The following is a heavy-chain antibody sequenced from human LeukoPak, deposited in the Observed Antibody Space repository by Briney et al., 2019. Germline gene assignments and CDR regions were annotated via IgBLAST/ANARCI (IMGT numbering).Heavy chain of an antibody. J-gene: IGHJ4*02. V-gene: IGHV3-30*02. D-gene: IGHD5-12*01. CDR2: IRYDGSNK. CDR3: AKVGYSGYDFDY. CDR1: GFTFSSYG. Sequence: PRGSLRLSCAASGFTFSSYGMHWVRQAPGKGLEWVAFIRYDGSNKYYADSVKGRFTISRDNSKNTLYLQMNSLRAEDTAVYYCAKVGYSGYDFDYWGQGTLVTVSS.